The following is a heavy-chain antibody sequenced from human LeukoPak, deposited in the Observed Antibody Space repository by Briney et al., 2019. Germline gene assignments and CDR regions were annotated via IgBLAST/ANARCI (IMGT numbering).Heavy chain of an antibody. CDR3: ARGDPTVTTKQNFDY. D-gene: IGHD4-17*01. J-gene: IGHJ4*02. V-gene: IGHV3-13*01. CDR1: GFTFSNYD. CDR2: ITSAGDT. Sequence: GGSLRLSCEASGFTFSNYDMHWVRQTTGKGLEWVSVITSAGDTYYPDSVKGRFTISRDNSKNTLYLQMNSLRVEDTAVYYCARGDPTVTTKQNFDYWGQGTLVTVSS.